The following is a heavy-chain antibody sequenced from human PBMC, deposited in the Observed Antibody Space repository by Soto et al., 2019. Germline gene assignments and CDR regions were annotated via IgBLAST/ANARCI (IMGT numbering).Heavy chain of an antibody. Sequence: SETLSLTCAVYGGSFSGYYWSWIRQPPGKGLEWIGEINHSGSTNYNPSLKSRVTISVDTSKNQFSLKLSSVTAADTAVYYCARVRVPWLRQGAFDIWGQGTMVTVSS. CDR3: ARVRVPWLRQGAFDI. V-gene: IGHV4-34*01. CDR1: GGSFSGYY. D-gene: IGHD5-12*01. CDR2: INHSGST. J-gene: IGHJ3*02.